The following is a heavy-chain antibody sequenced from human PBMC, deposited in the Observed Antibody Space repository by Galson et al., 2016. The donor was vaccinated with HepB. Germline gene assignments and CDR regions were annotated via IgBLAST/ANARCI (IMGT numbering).Heavy chain of an antibody. J-gene: IGHJ6*02. CDR1: GGTFSRYA. CDR2: IIPILGVT. CDR3: ARDPVNNYDTSGYYAMDV. Sequence: SVKVSCKASGGTFSRYAINWVRQAPGQGLEWMGRIIPILGVTNYAQKFQGSVTITADTSTSTAYMELSSLRSKDTAVYYCARDPVNNYDTSGYYAMDVWGQGTTVTVSS. D-gene: IGHD3-22*01. V-gene: IGHV1-69*04.